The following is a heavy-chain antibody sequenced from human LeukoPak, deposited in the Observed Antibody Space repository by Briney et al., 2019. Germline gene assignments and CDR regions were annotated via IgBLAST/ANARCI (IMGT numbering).Heavy chain of an antibody. Sequence: ASVTVSCKASGYTFTGYYLHWVRQAPGQGLAWMGWINPNSGGTNYAQKFQGRVTMTRDTSISTAYMELSRLRSDDTAVYYCARAPRHNWFDPWGQGTLVTVSS. CDR3: ARAPRHNWFDP. CDR2: INPNSGGT. V-gene: IGHV1-2*02. CDR1: GYTFTGYY. J-gene: IGHJ5*02.